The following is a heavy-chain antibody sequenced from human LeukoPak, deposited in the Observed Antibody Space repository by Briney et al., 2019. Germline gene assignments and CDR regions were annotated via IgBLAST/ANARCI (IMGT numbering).Heavy chain of an antibody. V-gene: IGHV3-23*01. J-gene: IGHJ4*02. CDR1: GFTFSSYA. Sequence: GGSLRLSCAASGFTFSSYAMNWVRQAPGKGLEWVSGISVSGGTTHYADSVKGRFTISRDNSKNTLYLQMNSLKTEDTAVYYCTTKTITPGYWGQGTLVTVSS. CDR2: ISVSGGTT. D-gene: IGHD5-24*01. CDR3: TTKTITPGY.